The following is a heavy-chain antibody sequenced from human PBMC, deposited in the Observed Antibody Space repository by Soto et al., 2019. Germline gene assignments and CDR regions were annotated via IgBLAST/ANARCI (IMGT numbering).Heavy chain of an antibody. CDR1: GGSISSYY. Sequence: QVQLQESGPGLVKPSETLSLTCTVSGGSISSYYWSWIRQPPGKGLEWIGYIYYSGSTNYNPSLKSRFTISVDTSKTQFSPKLTSVTAPDTAVYYCARRYGSAFDFWGQGTMVTVSS. CDR3: ARRYGSAFDF. D-gene: IGHD3-10*01. CDR2: IYYSGST. V-gene: IGHV4-59*01. J-gene: IGHJ3*01.